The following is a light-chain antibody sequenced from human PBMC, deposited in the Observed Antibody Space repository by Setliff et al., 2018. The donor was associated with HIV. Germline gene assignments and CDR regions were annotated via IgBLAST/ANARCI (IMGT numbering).Light chain of an antibody. CDR1: VGGYNY. CDR2: EVN. CDR3: SSFAGSSSWV. Sequence: VGGYNYVSWYQQYPDKAPKLMIYEVNKRPSGVPDRFSASKSDNTASLTVSGLQADDEADYYCSSFAGSSSWVFGGGTKVTVL. J-gene: IGLJ3*02. V-gene: IGLV2-8*01.